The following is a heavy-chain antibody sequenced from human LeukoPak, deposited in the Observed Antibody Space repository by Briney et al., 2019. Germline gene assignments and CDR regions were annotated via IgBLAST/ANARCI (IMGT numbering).Heavy chain of an antibody. V-gene: IGHV4-39*01. CDR2: IYHSGST. J-gene: IGHJ4*02. CDR1: GGSISSGSHY. D-gene: IGHD6-19*01. CDR3: ARNVVSASGWNLDYFDY. Sequence: SETLSLTCTVSGGSISSGSHYWGWIRQPPGKGLEWIGGIYHSGSTYFNPSLRSRVTVSVDTSNNQFSLKLSYVTAADTAVYYCARNVVSASGWNLDYFDYWGQGTLVTVSS.